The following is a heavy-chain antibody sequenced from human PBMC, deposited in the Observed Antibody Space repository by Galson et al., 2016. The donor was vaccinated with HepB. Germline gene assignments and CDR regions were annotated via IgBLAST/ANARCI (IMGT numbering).Heavy chain of an antibody. CDR1: GFSFSSYW. D-gene: IGHD6-19*01. CDR3: VREPRAGAYYFDY. CDR2: IKEDGSQK. V-gene: IGHV3-7*01. Sequence: SLRLSCAASGFSFSSYWITWVRQAPGKGLEWVANIKEDGSQKYHVDSVRGRFTISRDNAEDSLYLQMNSLRADDTAVYYCVREPRAGAYYFDYWGQGTLVTVSS. J-gene: IGHJ4*02.